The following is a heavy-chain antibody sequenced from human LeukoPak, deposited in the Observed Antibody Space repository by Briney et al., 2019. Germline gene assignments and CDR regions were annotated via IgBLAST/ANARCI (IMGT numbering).Heavy chain of an antibody. D-gene: IGHD2-2*01. Sequence: GGSLRLSCAASGFTFSNAWMSWVRQAPGKGLEWVGRIKSKTDGGTTDYAAPVKGSFTISRDDSKNTLYLQMNSLRAEDTAVYYCAKGSVPVGAMNAFEIWGQGTMVTVSS. CDR1: GFTFSNAW. V-gene: IGHV3-15*01. CDR2: IKSKTDGGTT. J-gene: IGHJ3*02. CDR3: AKGSVPVGAMNAFEI.